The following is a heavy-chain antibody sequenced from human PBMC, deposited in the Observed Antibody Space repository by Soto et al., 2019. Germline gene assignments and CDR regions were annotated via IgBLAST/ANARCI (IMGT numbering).Heavy chain of an antibody. CDR1: GVTFSSYA. Sequence: SGKGSCKASGVTFSSYAISWVRQAPGQGLEWMGGLIPIFGTANYAQKLQGRVTITADESTSTAYMELSSLRCEDMVVYYCARAGAGIAVVGRYYYYGMDVWGQ. D-gene: IGHD6-19*01. V-gene: IGHV1-69*13. J-gene: IGHJ6*02. CDR2: LIPIFGTA. CDR3: ARAGAGIAVVGRYYYYGMDV.